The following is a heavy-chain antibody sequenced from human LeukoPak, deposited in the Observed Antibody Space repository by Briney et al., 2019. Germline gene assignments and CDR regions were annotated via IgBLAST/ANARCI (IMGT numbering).Heavy chain of an antibody. D-gene: IGHD6-13*01. CDR3: ARDRGSSSWYLDY. J-gene: IGHJ4*02. V-gene: IGHV3-33*01. Sequence: PGGSLRLSCVASGFTFSSYGMHWVRQAPGKGLEWVAVIWYDGSNKYYADSVKGRFTISRDNSKNTLYLQMNSLRAEDTAVYYCARDRGSSSWYLDYWGQGTLVTVSS. CDR2: IWYDGSNK. CDR1: GFTFSSYG.